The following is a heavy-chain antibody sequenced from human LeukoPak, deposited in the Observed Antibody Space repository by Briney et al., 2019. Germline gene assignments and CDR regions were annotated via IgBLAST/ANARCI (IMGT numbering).Heavy chain of an antibody. Sequence: PGGSLRLSCAASGFTFSNYAISWVRQAPGKGLEWVSGISGSGGYTYYADSVKGRFTISRDNSNNTPYLQMNSLRAEDTAVYYCTTVPVLRLGELSLEIDYWGQGTLVTVSS. D-gene: IGHD3-16*02. J-gene: IGHJ4*02. CDR3: TTVPVLRLGELSLEIDY. V-gene: IGHV3-23*01. CDR1: GFTFSNYA. CDR2: ISGSGGYT.